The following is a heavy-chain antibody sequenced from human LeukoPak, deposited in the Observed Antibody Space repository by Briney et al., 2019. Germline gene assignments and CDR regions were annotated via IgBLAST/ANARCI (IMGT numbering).Heavy chain of an antibody. J-gene: IGHJ4*02. D-gene: IGHD1-26*01. Sequence: ASVKVSCKASGGTFSSYAISRVRQAPGQGLEWMGRIIPIFGTANYAQKFQGRVTITTDESTSTAYMELSSLRSEDTAVYYCARVDPLVGAIDYWGQGTLVTVSS. CDR2: IIPIFGTA. V-gene: IGHV1-69*05. CDR3: ARVDPLVGAIDY. CDR1: GGTFSSYA.